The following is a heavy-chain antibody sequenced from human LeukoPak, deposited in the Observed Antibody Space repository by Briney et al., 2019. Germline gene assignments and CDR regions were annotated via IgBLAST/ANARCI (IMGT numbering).Heavy chain of an antibody. CDR1: GGSISSGGYY. CDR2: IYYSGST. Sequence: PSETLSLTCTVSGGSISSGGYYWSWIRQHPGKGLEGIGYIYYSGSTYYNPSLKSRVTISVDTSKNQFSLKLSSVTAADTAVYYCARDSMLYYGMDVWGKGTTVTVSS. CDR3: ARDSMLYYGMDV. J-gene: IGHJ6*04. D-gene: IGHD2-8*01. V-gene: IGHV4-31*03.